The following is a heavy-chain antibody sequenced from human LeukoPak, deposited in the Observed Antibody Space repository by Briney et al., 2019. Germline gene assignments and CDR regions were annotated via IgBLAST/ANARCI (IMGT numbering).Heavy chain of an antibody. CDR3: ARGRLVWSGRWYYFHY. J-gene: IGHJ4*02. Sequence: SETLSLTCTVSGGSISNYFWSWVRQPAGKGLEWIGRIYSTGRSDYNPSLKSRITMSVDTSKNQFSLKLSSVTAADTAVYYCARGRLVWSGRWYYFHYWGQGTLVTVSS. CDR2: IYSTGRS. V-gene: IGHV4-4*07. CDR1: GGSISNYF. D-gene: IGHD3-3*01.